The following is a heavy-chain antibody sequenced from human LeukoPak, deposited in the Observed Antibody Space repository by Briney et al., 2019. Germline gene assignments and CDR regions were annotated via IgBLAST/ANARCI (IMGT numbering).Heavy chain of an antibody. CDR1: GFTFSSYA. CDR2: IQYDGRNK. CDR3: AKDRRVVRGVSPVY. J-gene: IGHJ4*02. V-gene: IGHV3-30*02. D-gene: IGHD3-10*01. Sequence: GGSLRLSCAASGFTFSSYAMHWVRQAPGKGLEWVAFIQYDGRNKYYADSVKGRFTISRDNSKNTLYLQMNSLRAEDTAVYYCAKDRRVVRGVSPVYWGQGTLVTVSS.